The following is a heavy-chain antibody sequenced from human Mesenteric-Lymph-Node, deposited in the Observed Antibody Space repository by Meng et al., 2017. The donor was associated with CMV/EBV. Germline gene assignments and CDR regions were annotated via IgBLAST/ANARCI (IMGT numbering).Heavy chain of an antibody. CDR1: GFDFGAYW. CDR3: VREDGVDASRGNRFDP. D-gene: IGHD3-3*01. J-gene: IGHJ5*02. V-gene: IGHV3-74*03. CDR2: INHDGSHT. Sequence: LTGAASGFDFGAYWMHWARQAPGKGLVWVSRINHDGSHTMYADSVKGRFTISKDNAKYTLYLQMNSLRAEDTAAYFCVREDGVDASRGNRFDPWGQGTLVTVSS.